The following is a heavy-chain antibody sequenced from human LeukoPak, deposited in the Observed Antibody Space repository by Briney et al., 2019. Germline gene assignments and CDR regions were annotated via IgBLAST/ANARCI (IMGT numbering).Heavy chain of an antibody. J-gene: IGHJ6*02. V-gene: IGHV1-69*13. Sequence: GASVKVSCKASGGTLSSYAISWVRQAPGQGLEWMGGIIPIFGTANYAQKFQGRVTITADESTSSASMELISLRSEDTAVYYCAGSYGMDVWGQGTTVTVSS. CDR3: AGSYGMDV. CDR1: GGTLSSYA. CDR2: IIPIFGTA.